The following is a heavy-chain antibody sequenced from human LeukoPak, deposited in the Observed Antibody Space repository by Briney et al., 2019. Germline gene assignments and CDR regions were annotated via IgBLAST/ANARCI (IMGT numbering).Heavy chain of an antibody. J-gene: IGHJ3*02. D-gene: IGHD6-13*01. CDR1: GYTFTSYG. CDR3: ARERRRRGAAAANRLDLDAFDI. CDR2: ISAYNGNT. Sequence: ASVKVSCKASGYTFTSYGISWVRQAPGQGLEWMGWISAYNGNTNYAQKLQGRVTMTTDTSTSTAYMELRSLRSDDTAVYYCARERRRRGAAAANRLDLDAFDIWGQGTMVTVSS. V-gene: IGHV1-18*01.